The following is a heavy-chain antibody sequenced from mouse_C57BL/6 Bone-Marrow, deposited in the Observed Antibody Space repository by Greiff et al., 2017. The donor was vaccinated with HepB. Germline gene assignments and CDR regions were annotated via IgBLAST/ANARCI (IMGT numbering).Heavy chain of an antibody. CDR1: GYAFTNYL. CDR3: ARVGDFDY. J-gene: IGHJ2*01. CDR2: INPGSGGT. Sequence: VQLVESGAELVRPGTSVKVSCKASGYAFTNYLIEWVKQRPGQGLEWIGVINPGSGGTNYNEKFKGKATLTADKSSSTAYMQLSSLTSEDSAVYFCARVGDFDYWGQGTTLTVSS. V-gene: IGHV1-54*01.